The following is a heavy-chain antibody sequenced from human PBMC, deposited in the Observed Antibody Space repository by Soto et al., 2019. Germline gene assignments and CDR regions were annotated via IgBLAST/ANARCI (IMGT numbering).Heavy chain of an antibody. V-gene: IGHV4-30-2*01. D-gene: IGHD6-19*01. J-gene: IGHJ4*02. CDR3: ARVIRSGWPHLDY. Sequence: QLQLQESGSGLVKPSQTLSLTCAVSGGSISSGGYSWSWIRQPPGKGLEWIGSIDHSGSTYYNPSLKSRVTVSVARSKNQFSLKLSSVTAADTAVYYCARVIRSGWPHLDYWGQGTLVTVSS. CDR1: GGSISSGGYS. CDR2: IDHSGST.